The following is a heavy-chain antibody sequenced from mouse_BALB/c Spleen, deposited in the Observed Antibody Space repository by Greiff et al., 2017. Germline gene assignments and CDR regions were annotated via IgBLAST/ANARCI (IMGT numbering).Heavy chain of an antibody. CDR3: ARQDYYYGSSPAWFAY. CDR1: GFAFSSYD. V-gene: IGHV5-12-1*01. D-gene: IGHD1-1*01. J-gene: IGHJ3*01. CDR2: ISSGGGST. Sequence: EVKLVESGGGLVKPGGSLKLSCAASGFAFSSYDMSWVRQTPEKRLEWVAYISSGGGSTYYPDTVKGRFTISRDNAKNTLYLQMSSLKSEDTAMYYCARQDYYYGSSPAWFAYWGQGTLVTVSA.